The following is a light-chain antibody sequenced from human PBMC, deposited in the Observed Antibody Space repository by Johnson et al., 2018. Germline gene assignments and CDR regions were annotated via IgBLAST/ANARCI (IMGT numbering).Light chain of an antibody. Sequence: QSVLTQPPSVSAAPGQKVTISCSGSSSNIGNNYVSWYQQLPGTAPKLLIYENNKRPSGIPDRFPGSKSVPSAPLGTTGLQPGEGADYYCGTWDSRLSAGNVFGTGTKVTVL. CDR2: ENN. V-gene: IGLV1-51*02. J-gene: IGLJ1*01. CDR3: GTWDSRLSAGNV. CDR1: SSNIGNNY.